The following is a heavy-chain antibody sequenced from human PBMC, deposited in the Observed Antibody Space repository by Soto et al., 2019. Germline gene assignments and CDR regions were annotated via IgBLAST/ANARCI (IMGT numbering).Heavy chain of an antibody. D-gene: IGHD6-6*01. CDR1: GDSIRGGGHY. V-gene: IGHV4-31*03. CDR3: ARASPYSSSSPYYYYYGMDV. Sequence: QVQLQESGPGLVKPSQTLSLTCSVSGDSIRGGGHYWNWIRQFPGKGLEWIGYVYHSGSTHYNPSLRGRLTISIDTSKNQFSLRLISVTAADTALYYCARASPYSSSSPYYYYYGMDVWGQGTTVTVSS. J-gene: IGHJ6*02. CDR2: VYHSGST.